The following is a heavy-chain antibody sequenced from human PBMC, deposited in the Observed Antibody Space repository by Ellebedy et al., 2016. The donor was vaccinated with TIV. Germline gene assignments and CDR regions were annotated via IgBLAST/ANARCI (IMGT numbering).Heavy chain of an antibody. Sequence: ASVKVSCXASGYTFTSYGISWVRQAPGQGLEWMGWISAYNGNTNYAQKLQGRVTMTTDTSTSTAYMELRSLRSDDTAVYYCASSKLRFLEWYLDYWGQGTLVTVSS. D-gene: IGHD3-3*01. CDR3: ASSKLRFLEWYLDY. J-gene: IGHJ4*02. V-gene: IGHV1-18*01. CDR2: ISAYNGNT. CDR1: GYTFTSYG.